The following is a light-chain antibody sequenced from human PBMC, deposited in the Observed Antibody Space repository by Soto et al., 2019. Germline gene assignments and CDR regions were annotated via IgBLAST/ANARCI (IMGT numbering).Light chain of an antibody. CDR3: QQYHAWPPGT. CDR2: GAS. J-gene: IGKJ4*01. CDR1: QSVETF. V-gene: IGKV3-15*01. Sequence: DIVMTQSPAILSVSPGERATLSCRASQSVETFLAWFQHKAGQAPRLLIFGASTRAARVPARFSGGGSGTEFTLTIDSLRSEDFAVYFCQQYHAWPPGTFGGGTKVEIK.